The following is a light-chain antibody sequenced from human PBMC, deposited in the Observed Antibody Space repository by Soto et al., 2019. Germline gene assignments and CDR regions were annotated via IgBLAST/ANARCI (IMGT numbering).Light chain of an antibody. CDR2: EVS. CDR3: SSYAASNTFRV. V-gene: IGLV2-8*01. CDR1: SSDVGGYNY. Sequence: QSVLTQPPSASGSPGQSVTISCTGTSSDVGGYNYVSWYQQHPGKAPKLIISEVSKRPSGVPDRFSGSKSGNTASLTVSGLQAEDVSDYYCSSYAASNTFRVFVPVTNATVL. J-gene: IGLJ1*01.